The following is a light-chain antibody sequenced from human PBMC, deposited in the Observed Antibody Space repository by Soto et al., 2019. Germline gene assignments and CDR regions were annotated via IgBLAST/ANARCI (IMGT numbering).Light chain of an antibody. Sequence: IVWTHSPRTLSLSPEERATLSSITSQSVSNNYLAWYQQKPGQAPRLLIYGASSRDTGIPDRFSGSGSGTEFTLSISRLEPEDFAVYYCQQYSSLWTFGQGTKVDIK. CDR2: GAS. V-gene: IGKV3-20*01. CDR1: QSVSNNY. J-gene: IGKJ1*01. CDR3: QQYSSLWT.